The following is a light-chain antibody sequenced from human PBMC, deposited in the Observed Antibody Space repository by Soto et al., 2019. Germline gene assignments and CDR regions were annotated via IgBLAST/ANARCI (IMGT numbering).Light chain of an antibody. CDR1: QDIRNS. CDR2: DAS. J-gene: IGKJ2*01. CDR3: KQYDDVIRYT. Sequence: DIQMTQSPSSLSASVGDRVTITCQASQDIRNSLNWYQQKPGRAPKLLIYDASNLETGVPSRFSGSGSGTHFTLTISSLQPEDIATYYCKQYDDVIRYTFGQGTKLEIK. V-gene: IGKV1-33*01.